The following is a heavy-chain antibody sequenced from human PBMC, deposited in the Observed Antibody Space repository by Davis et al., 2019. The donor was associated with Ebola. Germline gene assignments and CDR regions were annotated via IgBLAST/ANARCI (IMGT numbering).Heavy chain of an antibody. J-gene: IGHJ4*02. CDR1: GYTFTSYG. D-gene: IGHD3-10*01. Sequence: ASVKVSCKASGYTFTSYGISWVRQAPGQGLEWMGWINPNSGGTNYAQKFQGWVTMTRDTSISTAYMELSRLRSDDTAVYYCARVGVLGSWDYWGQGTLVTVSS. V-gene: IGHV1-2*04. CDR3: ARVGVLGSWDY. CDR2: INPNSGGT.